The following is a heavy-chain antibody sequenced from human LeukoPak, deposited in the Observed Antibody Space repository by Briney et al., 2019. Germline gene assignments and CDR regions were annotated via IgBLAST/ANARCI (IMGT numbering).Heavy chain of an antibody. V-gene: IGHV1-2*02. Sequence: ASVKVSCKASGYTFTGYYMHWVRQAPGQGLEWMGWINPNSGGTNYAQKFQGRVTMTRDTSNSTAYMELSRLRSDDTAVYYCARVSEDCSSTSCRLNWFDPWGQGTLVTVSS. D-gene: IGHD2-2*01. CDR1: GYTFTGYY. CDR3: ARVSEDCSSTSCRLNWFDP. CDR2: INPNSGGT. J-gene: IGHJ5*02.